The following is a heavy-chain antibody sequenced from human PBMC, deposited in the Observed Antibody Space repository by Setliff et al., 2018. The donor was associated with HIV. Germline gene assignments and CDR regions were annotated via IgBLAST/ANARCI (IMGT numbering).Heavy chain of an antibody. V-gene: IGHV4-4*07. Sequence: SETLSPTCAVSGDSVSGYYWSWIRQPAGRGLEWIGRVHNSAGSNYNPSLKSRVTMSVDTAKNQLSLKLTAVSAADTAVYYCARDRIEVLADSPHDVFDIWGRGIMVTVTS. J-gene: IGHJ3*02. CDR1: GDSVSGYY. CDR2: VHNSAGS. CDR3: ARDRIEVLADSPHDVFDI. D-gene: IGHD3-22*01.